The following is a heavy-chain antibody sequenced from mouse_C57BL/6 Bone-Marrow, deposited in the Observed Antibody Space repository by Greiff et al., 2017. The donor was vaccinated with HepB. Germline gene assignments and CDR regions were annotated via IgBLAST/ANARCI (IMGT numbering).Heavy chain of an antibody. J-gene: IGHJ2*01. CDR1: GYTFTSYW. CDR3: AFYIIWLPRRRTDY. V-gene: IGHV1-64*01. CDR2: IHPNSGST. D-gene: IGHD2-2*01. Sequence: QVQLQQPGAELVKPGASVKLSCKASGYTFTSYWMHWVKQRPGQGLEWIGMIHPNSGSTNYNEKFKSKATLTVDKSSSTAYMQLSSLTSEDSAVYYCAFYIIWLPRRRTDYWGQGTTLTVSS.